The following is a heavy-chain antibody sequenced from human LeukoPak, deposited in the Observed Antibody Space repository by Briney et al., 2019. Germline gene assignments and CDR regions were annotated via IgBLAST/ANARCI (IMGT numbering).Heavy chain of an antibody. CDR1: GFTFSDYY. CDR3: ASRLWFGESIFRPFDY. V-gene: IGHV3-11*01. D-gene: IGHD3-10*01. CDR2: ISSSGSTI. Sequence: GGSLRLSCAASGFTFSDYYMSWIRQAPGKGLEWVSYISSSGSTIYYADSVKGRFTISRDNAKNSLYLQMNSLRAEDTAVYYCASRLWFGESIFRPFDYWGQGTLVTVSS. J-gene: IGHJ4*02.